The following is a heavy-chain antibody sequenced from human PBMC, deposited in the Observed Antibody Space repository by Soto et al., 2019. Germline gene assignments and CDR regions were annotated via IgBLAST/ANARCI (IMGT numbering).Heavy chain of an antibody. CDR1: GGTFSSYA. Sequence: SVKVSCKASGGTFSSYAISWVRQAPGQGLEWMGGIIPIFGTANYAQKFQGRVTITADESTSTAYMELSSLRSEDTAVYYCARDYRRDSWFDPWGQGTLVTVSS. D-gene: IGHD2-15*01. J-gene: IGHJ5*02. CDR2: IIPIFGTA. V-gene: IGHV1-69*13. CDR3: ARDYRRDSWFDP.